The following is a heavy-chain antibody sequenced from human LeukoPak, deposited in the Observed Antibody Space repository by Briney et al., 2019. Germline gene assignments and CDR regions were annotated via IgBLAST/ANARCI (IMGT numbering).Heavy chain of an antibody. D-gene: IGHD4-23*01. Sequence: SETLSLTCTVSGGSISGTNYYWGWIRQPPGKGLEWIGSIYYNGHTYSNPSLESRVTMSVDTSNNQFSLKLSSVTAADTAVYYCAREGYGGNSQGAADYWGQGTLVTVSS. CDR1: GGSISGTNYY. CDR3: AREGYGGNSQGAADY. V-gene: IGHV4-39*07. J-gene: IGHJ4*02. CDR2: IYYNGHT.